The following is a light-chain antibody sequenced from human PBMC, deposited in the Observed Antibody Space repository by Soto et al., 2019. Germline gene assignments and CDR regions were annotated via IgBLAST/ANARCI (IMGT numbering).Light chain of an antibody. J-gene: IGKJ1*01. CDR1: RSVSNY. CDR3: LHHGSSLWT. V-gene: IGKV3-20*01. Sequence: EIVLTQSPATLSLSPGESATLSCSASRSVSNYLAWYQQKPGQTPRLLIYSVSSRATGIPDRFSGSGSGTDFTLTISRLEPEDFAMYYCLHHGSSLWTFGQGTKVDIK. CDR2: SVS.